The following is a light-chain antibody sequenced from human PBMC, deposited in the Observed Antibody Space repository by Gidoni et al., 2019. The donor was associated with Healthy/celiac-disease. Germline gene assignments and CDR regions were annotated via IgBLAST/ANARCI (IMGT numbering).Light chain of an antibody. Sequence: EIVLTQSPATLSLSPGERATLSCRASQSVSSYLAWSQQKPGQAPRPLIYDASNRATGIPARFSGSGSGTDFTLTISSLEPEDFAVYYCQQRSNWPPWTFGQGTKVEIK. CDR3: QQRSNWPPWT. CDR2: DAS. V-gene: IGKV3-11*01. CDR1: QSVSSY. J-gene: IGKJ1*01.